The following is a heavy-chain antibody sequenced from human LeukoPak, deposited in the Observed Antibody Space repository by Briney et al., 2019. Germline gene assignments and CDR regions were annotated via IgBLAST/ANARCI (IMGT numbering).Heavy chain of an antibody. CDR1: GFTFSSYS. CDR2: ISSSSSYI. Sequence: PGGSLRLSCAASGFTFSSYSMNWVRQAPGKGLEWVSSISSSSSYIYYADSVKGRFTISRDNAKNSLYLQMNSLRAEDTAVYYCARVFSPDGSSWYLGTAYYYYMDVWGKGTTVTVSS. V-gene: IGHV3-21*01. D-gene: IGHD6-13*01. CDR3: ARVFSPDGSSWYLGTAYYYYMDV. J-gene: IGHJ6*03.